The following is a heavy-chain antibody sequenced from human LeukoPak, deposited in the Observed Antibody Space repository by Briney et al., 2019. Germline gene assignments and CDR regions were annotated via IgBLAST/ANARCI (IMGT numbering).Heavy chain of an antibody. J-gene: IGHJ4*02. CDR3: ATSRFYLES. CDR1: GFTISSYW. V-gene: IGHV3-7*01. Sequence: GGSLRLSCAASGFTISSYWMSWVRQAPEKGLEWVAKIKPDGSEIYHVDSVQGRFTISRDNAKNSLYLQMNSLRAEDTAVYYCATSRFYLESWGQGTLVTVSS. CDR2: IKPDGSEI.